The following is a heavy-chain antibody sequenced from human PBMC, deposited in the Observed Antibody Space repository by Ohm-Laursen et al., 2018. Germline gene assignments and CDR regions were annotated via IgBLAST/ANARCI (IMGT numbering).Heavy chain of an antibody. Sequence: GTLSLTCAVYGGSFSGYYWSWIRQPPGKGLEWIGEINHSGSTNYNPSLKSRVTISVDTSKNQFSLKLSSVTAADTAVYYCARYSYGLKYFDYWGQGTLVTVSS. CDR1: GGSFSGYY. D-gene: IGHD5-18*01. CDR2: INHSGST. J-gene: IGHJ4*02. V-gene: IGHV4-34*01. CDR3: ARYSYGLKYFDY.